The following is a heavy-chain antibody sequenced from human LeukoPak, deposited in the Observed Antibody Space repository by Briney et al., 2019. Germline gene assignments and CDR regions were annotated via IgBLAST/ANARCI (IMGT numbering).Heavy chain of an antibody. V-gene: IGHV3-30*03. CDR2: ISSDGIDK. Sequence: GSLRLSCAASGVTFRSYGMHWVRQAPGKGLEWVALISSDGIDKLYGDSVKGRFTISRDDSKSTLYLQMNSLRVEDTAVYYCTTKVIRGNSGDDYDDWGQGTLVTVSS. CDR1: GVTFRSYG. CDR3: TTKVIRGNSGDDYDD. D-gene: IGHD5-12*01. J-gene: IGHJ4*02.